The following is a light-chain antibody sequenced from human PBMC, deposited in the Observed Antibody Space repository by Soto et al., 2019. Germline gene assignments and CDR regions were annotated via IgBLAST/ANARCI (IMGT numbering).Light chain of an antibody. Sequence: EIVMTQSPATLSVSPGERATFSCRASQSVSSNLACYQQKPGQAPSLIIYGASTRATGIPARFSGSGSGTEFTLTISSLQSEDFAVYYCQQYNNWPPGTFGQGTKVDIK. V-gene: IGKV3-15*01. CDR3: QQYNNWPPGT. J-gene: IGKJ1*01. CDR1: QSVSSN. CDR2: GAS.